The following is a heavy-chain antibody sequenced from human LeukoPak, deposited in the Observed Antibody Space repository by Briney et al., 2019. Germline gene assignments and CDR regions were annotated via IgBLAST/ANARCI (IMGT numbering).Heavy chain of an antibody. V-gene: IGHV5-51*01. J-gene: IGHJ4*02. Sequence: GESLKISCKGSGYSFATYWIGWVRQLPGKGLEWMGIIYPGDSDTRYSPSFQGQVTISADKSISTAYLQWSSLKASDTAMYYCARRRDLYSGSYYPFDYWGQGTLVTVSS. CDR1: GYSFATYW. D-gene: IGHD1-26*01. CDR2: IYPGDSDT. CDR3: ARRRDLYSGSYYPFDY.